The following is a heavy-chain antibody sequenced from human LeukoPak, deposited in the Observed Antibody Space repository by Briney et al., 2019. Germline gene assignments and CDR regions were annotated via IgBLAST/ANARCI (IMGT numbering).Heavy chain of an antibody. Sequence: SETLPLTCTVSGGSISSYYWSWIRQPPGKGLEWIGYIYYSGSTNYNPSLKSRVTISVDTSKNQFSLKLSSVTAADTAVCYCARPSYDAFDIWGQGTMVTVSS. V-gene: IGHV4-59*01. J-gene: IGHJ3*02. CDR3: ARPSYDAFDI. CDR1: GGSISSYY. CDR2: IYYSGST.